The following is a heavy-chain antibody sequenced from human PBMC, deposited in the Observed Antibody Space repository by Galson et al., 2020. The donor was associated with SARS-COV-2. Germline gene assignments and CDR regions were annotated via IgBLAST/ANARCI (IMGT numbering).Heavy chain of an antibody. D-gene: IGHD6-13*01. Sequence: GESLKISCAASGFTFSSYAMHWVRQAPGKGLGWVAFISYDGRNKYYADSVKGRFTISRDNSKNTLYLQMNSLRTEDTAVYYCARGFGSSYHAFDIWGQGTMVTVSS. CDR2: ISYDGRNK. J-gene: IGHJ3*02. V-gene: IGHV3-30*04. CDR3: ARGFGSSYHAFDI. CDR1: GFTFSSYA.